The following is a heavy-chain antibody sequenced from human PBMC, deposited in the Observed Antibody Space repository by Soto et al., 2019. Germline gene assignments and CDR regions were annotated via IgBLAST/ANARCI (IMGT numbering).Heavy chain of an antibody. Sequence: ASVKVSCRASGYIFNIYGVSWVRQAPGQGLEWMGWITTYNGNTNYAQSFEGRVTVTTDTSTSTAYMELRSLRSDDTAVYYCARIGGCLDWLEILVDYWGQGTLVAVSS. J-gene: IGHJ4*02. V-gene: IGHV1-18*04. D-gene: IGHD3-3*01. CDR1: GYIFNIYG. CDR2: ITTYNGNT. CDR3: ARIGGCLDWLEILVDY.